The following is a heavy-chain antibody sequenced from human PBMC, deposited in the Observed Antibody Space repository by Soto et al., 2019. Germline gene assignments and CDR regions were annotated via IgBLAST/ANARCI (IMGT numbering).Heavy chain of an antibody. CDR1: GFTFTSSA. CDR3: AADATAWQQMVPSDY. D-gene: IGHD2-8*01. Sequence: GXSVKVSYQASGFTFTSSALQWVRQARGQRLEWIGWIAVGSGYTNYAQRFQDRVTLTRDMSTATTYMELSRLTSEDTAIYYCAADATAWQQMVPSDYWGQGPLVTVSS. CDR2: IAVGSGYT. J-gene: IGHJ4*02. V-gene: IGHV1-58*01.